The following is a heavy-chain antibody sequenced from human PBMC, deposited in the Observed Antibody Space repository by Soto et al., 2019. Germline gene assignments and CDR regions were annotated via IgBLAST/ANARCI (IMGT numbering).Heavy chain of an antibody. CDR2: ISYDGSNQ. Sequence: QVQLVESGGGVVQPGTSLRLSCAASGFIFTNYAMHWVRQAPGKGLEWVAIISYDGSNQFYGDSVKGRITISRDNSKNTVYLQMNSLRPEDTAVCYCARDPLFAGFLGHFDFWGQGILVTVSS. CDR3: ARDPLFAGFLGHFDF. V-gene: IGHV3-30*04. J-gene: IGHJ4*02. D-gene: IGHD2-21*01. CDR1: GFIFTNYA.